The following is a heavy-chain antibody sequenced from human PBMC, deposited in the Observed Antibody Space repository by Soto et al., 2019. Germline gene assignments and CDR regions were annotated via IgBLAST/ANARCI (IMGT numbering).Heavy chain of an antibody. Sequence: EVQLVESGGGLVQPGGSLRLSCAASGFTFSSYWMSWVRQAPGKGLEWVANIKQDGSEKYYVDSVKGRFTISRDNAKNSLYLQMNRLRAEDTAVYYCASSNYCGYYFDFWGQGTLVTVSS. CDR2: IKQDGSEK. CDR3: ASSNYCGYYFDF. J-gene: IGHJ4*02. V-gene: IGHV3-7*01. D-gene: IGHD1-7*01. CDR1: GFTFSSYW.